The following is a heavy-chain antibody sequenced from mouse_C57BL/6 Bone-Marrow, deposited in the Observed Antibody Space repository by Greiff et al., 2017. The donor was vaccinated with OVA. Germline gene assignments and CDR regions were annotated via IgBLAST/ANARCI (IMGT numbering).Heavy chain of an antibody. V-gene: IGHV6-3*01. CDR2: IRLKSDNYAT. CDR3: TGFYYGNVAWFAY. J-gene: IGHJ3*01. D-gene: IGHD2-1*01. Sequence: VQLKQSGGGLVQPGGSMKLSCVASGFTFSNYWMNWVRQSPEKGLEWVAQIRLKSDNYATHYAESVKGRFTISRDDSKSSVYLQMNNLRAEDTGIYYCTGFYYGNVAWFAYWGQGTLVTVSA. CDR1: GFTFSNYW.